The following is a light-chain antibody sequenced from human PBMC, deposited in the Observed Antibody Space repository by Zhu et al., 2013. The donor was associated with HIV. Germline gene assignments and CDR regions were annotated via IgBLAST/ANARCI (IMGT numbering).Light chain of an antibody. Sequence: EIVLTQSPATLSLSPGERATLSCRASQSISKYLAWYQQKPGQAPRLLIYGASSRATGIPDRFSGSGSGTDFTLRISRLEPEDFALYYCQQYAKSPVTFGGGTTVEVK. CDR3: QQYAKSPVT. J-gene: IGKJ4*01. CDR2: GAS. CDR1: QSISKY. V-gene: IGKV3-20*01.